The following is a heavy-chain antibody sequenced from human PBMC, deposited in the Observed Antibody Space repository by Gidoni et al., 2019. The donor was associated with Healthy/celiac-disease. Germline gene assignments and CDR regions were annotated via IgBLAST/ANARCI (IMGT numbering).Heavy chain of an antibody. CDR2: IYYSGST. D-gene: IGHD3-3*01. CDR1: GGSISSGGYY. Sequence: QVQLQESGPGLVKPSQTLSLTCTFSGGSISSGGYYWSWIRQHPGKGLEWIGYIYYSGSTYYNPSLKSRVTISVDTSKNQFSLKLSSVTAADTAVYYCARDRITIFGVADAFDIWGQGTMVTVSS. CDR3: ARDRITIFGVADAFDI. J-gene: IGHJ3*02. V-gene: IGHV4-31*03.